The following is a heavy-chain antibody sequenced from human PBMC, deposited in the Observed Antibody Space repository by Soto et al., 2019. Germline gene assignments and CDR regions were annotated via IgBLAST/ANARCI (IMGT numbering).Heavy chain of an antibody. CDR3: ARDQYSSSWPYFDY. Sequence: TLSLTCTVSGGSISSGGYYWSWIRQHPGKGLEWIGYIYYSGSTYYNPSLKSRVTISVDTSKNQFSLKLSSVTAADTAVYYCARDQYSSSWPYFDYWGQGTLVTVSS. CDR1: GGSISSGGYY. J-gene: IGHJ4*02. V-gene: IGHV4-31*03. CDR2: IYYSGST. D-gene: IGHD6-13*01.